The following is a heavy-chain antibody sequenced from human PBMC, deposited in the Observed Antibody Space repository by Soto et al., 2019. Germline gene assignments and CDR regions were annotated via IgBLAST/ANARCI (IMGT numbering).Heavy chain of an antibody. Sequence: QVQLVQSGAEVKKPGSSVKVSCKASGDTFSFYTINWVRQAPGLGLEWMGRVNPIVSMSNYAQKVQGRVTITANKSTTTAYMQLSSLRSEDTAIYYCAASYGSGYRAFDYWGQGALVTFSS. CDR3: AASYGSGYRAFDY. CDR1: GDTFSFYT. CDR2: VNPIVSMS. D-gene: IGHD3-10*01. J-gene: IGHJ4*02. V-gene: IGHV1-69*02.